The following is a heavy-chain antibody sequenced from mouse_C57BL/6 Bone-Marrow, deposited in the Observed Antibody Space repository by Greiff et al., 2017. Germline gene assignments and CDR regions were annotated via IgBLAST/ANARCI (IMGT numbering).Heavy chain of an antibody. V-gene: IGHV1-53*01. J-gene: IGHJ3*01. D-gene: IGHD4-1*01. Sequence: QVHVKQSGTELVKPGASVKLSCKASGYTFTSYWMHWVKQRPGQGLEWIGNINPSNGGTNYNEKFKSKATLTVDKSSSTAYMQLSSLTSEDSAVYYCARGRLGRGFAYWGQGTLVTVSA. CDR2: INPSNGGT. CDR1: GYTFTSYW. CDR3: ARGRLGRGFAY.